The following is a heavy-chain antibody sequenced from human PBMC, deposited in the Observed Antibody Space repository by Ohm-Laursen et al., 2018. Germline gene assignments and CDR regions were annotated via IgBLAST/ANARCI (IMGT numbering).Heavy chain of an antibody. CDR2: ISYDASEK. J-gene: IGHJ4*02. Sequence: SLRLSCTASGFTFSSYGMNWVRQAPGKGLEWVAVISYDASEKYYSDSVKGRFTISRDNSKNTLYLQMNSLRADDTAVYYCSTHASSGGYWGQGTLVTVSS. D-gene: IGHD4-23*01. CDR3: STHASSGGY. V-gene: IGHV3-30*03. CDR1: GFTFSSYG.